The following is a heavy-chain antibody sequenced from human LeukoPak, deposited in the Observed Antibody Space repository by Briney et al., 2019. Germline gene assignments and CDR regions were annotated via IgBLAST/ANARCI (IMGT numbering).Heavy chain of an antibody. CDR2: ISGGGGST. J-gene: IGHJ6*03. CDR3: ARGEKRSYDFWSGYYGSYYYMDV. V-gene: IGHV3-23*01. CDR1: GFTFSSYG. Sequence: GGTLRLSCAASGFTFSSYGMSWVRQAPGKGLEWVSAISGGGGSTYYADSVKGRFTISRDNSKNTLYLQMNSLRAEDTAVYYCARGEKRSYDFWSGYYGSYYYMDVWGKGTTVTVSS. D-gene: IGHD3-3*01.